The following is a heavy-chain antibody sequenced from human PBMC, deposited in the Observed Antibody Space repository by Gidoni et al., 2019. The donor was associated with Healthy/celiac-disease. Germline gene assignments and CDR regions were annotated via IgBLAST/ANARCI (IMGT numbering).Heavy chain of an antibody. CDR3: ARGSSYYDSSGYYYEGGETVY. V-gene: IGHV4-34*01. CDR2: INHSGST. J-gene: IGHJ4*02. Sequence: QVQLQQWGAGLLKPSETLSLTCAVYGGSFSGYYWSWIRQPPGKGLEWIGEINHSGSTNYNPSLKSRVTISVDTSKNQFSLKLSSVTAADTAVYYCARGSSYYDSSGYYYEGGETVYWGQGTLVTVSS. D-gene: IGHD3-22*01. CDR1: GGSFSGYY.